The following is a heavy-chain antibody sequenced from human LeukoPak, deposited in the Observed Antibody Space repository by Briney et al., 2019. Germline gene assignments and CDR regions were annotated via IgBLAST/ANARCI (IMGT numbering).Heavy chain of an antibody. CDR3: ARDPRVTAYFDY. V-gene: IGHV3-74*01. Sequence: GGSLRLSCAASGITVSSNYMTWFRQAPGKGLVWVSRINSDGSSTSYADSVKGRFTISRDNAKNTLYLQMNSLRAEDTAVYYCARDPRVTAYFDYWGQGTLVTVSS. CDR1: GITVSSNY. J-gene: IGHJ4*02. CDR2: INSDGSST. D-gene: IGHD4-11*01.